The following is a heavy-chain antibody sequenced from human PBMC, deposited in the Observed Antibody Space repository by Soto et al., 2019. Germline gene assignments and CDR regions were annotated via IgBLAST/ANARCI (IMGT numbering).Heavy chain of an antibody. Sequence: EVQVLESGGGSVQPGGSLRLSCAASGFTFSNFAIGWVRHAPGKGLEWVSEITGSTGSTYYADSVRGRFFISRDNSKNTLHLQMNSLRVEDTAVYYCVKDTSSSPYYMDVWGKGPTVTVSS. J-gene: IGHJ6*03. CDR3: VKDTSSSPYYMDV. CDR2: ITGSTGST. CDR1: GFTFSNFA. V-gene: IGHV3-23*01. D-gene: IGHD2-2*01.